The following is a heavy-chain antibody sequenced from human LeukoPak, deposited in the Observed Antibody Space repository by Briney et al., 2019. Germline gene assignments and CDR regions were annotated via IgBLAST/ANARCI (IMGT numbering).Heavy chain of an antibody. CDR1: GFTFDDYA. D-gene: IGHD5-18*01. J-gene: IGHJ3*02. Sequence: GGSLRLSCAASGFTFDDYAMHWVRQAPGKGLEWVSGISWNSGSIGYADSVKGRFTISRDNAKNSLYLQMNSLRAEDTALYYCAKEIYSPYDAFDIWGQGTMVTVSS. V-gene: IGHV3-9*01. CDR3: AKEIYSPYDAFDI. CDR2: ISWNSGSI.